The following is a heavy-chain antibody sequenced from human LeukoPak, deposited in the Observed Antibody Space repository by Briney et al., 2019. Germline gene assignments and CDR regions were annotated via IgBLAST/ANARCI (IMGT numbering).Heavy chain of an antibody. CDR2: ISYDGSNK. CDR1: GFTFSSYG. D-gene: IGHD3-10*01. CDR3: AKEDHPMVRGAHFDY. J-gene: IGHJ4*02. Sequence: GSLRLSCAASGFTFSSYGMHWVRQAPGKGLEWVAVISYDGSNKYYADSVKGRFTISRDNSKNTLYLQMNSLRAEDTAVYYCAKEDHPMVRGAHFDYRGQGTLVTVSS. V-gene: IGHV3-30*18.